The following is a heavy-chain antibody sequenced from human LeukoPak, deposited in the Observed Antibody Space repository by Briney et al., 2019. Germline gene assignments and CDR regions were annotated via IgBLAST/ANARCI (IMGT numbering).Heavy chain of an antibody. CDR1: GGTFSSYA. CDR2: IIPIFGTA. Sequence: SVTVSCTASGGTFSSYAISWVRQAPGQGLEWMGGIIPIFGTANYAQKFQGRVTITADESTSTAYMELSSLRSEDTAVYYCARGDITMVRGVIIRYYYYGMDVWGQGTTVTVSS. CDR3: ARGDITMVRGVIIRYYYYGMDV. D-gene: IGHD3-10*01. J-gene: IGHJ6*02. V-gene: IGHV1-69*13.